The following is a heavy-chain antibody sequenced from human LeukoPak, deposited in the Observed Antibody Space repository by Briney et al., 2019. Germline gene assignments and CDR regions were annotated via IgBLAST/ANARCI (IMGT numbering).Heavy chain of an antibody. D-gene: IGHD3-9*01. CDR2: MFYSGST. J-gene: IGHJ4*02. Sequence: SETLSLTCTVSGASVSSGSYSGHWIREPRGEGLEWIGYMFYSGSTNYTPSLKSRVTISVASSKNQFSLNLSSVTAADTAVYYCARFHISPGSFDLRGQGTLGTVSP. CDR1: GASVSSGSYS. CDR3: ARFHISPGSFDL. V-gene: IGHV4-61*01.